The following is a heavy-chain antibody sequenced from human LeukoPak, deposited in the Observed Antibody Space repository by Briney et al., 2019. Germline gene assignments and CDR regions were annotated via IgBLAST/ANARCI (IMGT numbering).Heavy chain of an antibody. CDR1: GFYFSKFW. V-gene: IGHV3-7*04. CDR2: IDPDGSEK. CDR3: LRVETYAYYDS. Sequence: GGSLRVSCEASGFYFSKFWMSWVRQAPGKGLEWVANIDPDGSEKYYVDSVKGRFTISRDNAENSVYLQMNSLRAEDTAVYYCLRVETYAYYDSWGQGTLVTVSS. D-gene: IGHD1-1*01. J-gene: IGHJ4*02.